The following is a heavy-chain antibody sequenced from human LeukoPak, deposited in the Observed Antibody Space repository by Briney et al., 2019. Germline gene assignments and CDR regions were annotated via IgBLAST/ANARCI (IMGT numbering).Heavy chain of an antibody. CDR3: ARGDYDFWSGYYAY. Sequence: SVKVSCKASGGTFSSYAISWVRQAPGQGLEWMGGIIPTFGTANYAQKFQGRVTITADESTSTAYMELSSLRSEDTAVYYCARGDYDFWSGYYAYWGQGTLVTVSS. D-gene: IGHD3-3*01. CDR2: IIPTFGTA. V-gene: IGHV1-69*13. CDR1: GGTFSSYA. J-gene: IGHJ4*02.